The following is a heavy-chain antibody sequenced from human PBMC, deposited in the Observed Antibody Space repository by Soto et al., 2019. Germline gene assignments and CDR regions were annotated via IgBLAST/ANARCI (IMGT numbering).Heavy chain of an antibody. J-gene: IGHJ6*02. CDR1: GFTFSSYE. CDR3: ATLPPGVNYYYGMDV. V-gene: IGHV3-48*03. CDR2: ISSSGSTI. D-gene: IGHD3-10*01. Sequence: EVQLVESGGGLVQPGGSLRLSCAASGFTFSSYEMNWVRQAPGKGLEWVSYISSSGSTIYYADSVKGRFTISRDNAKNSRYLQMNSLRAEDTAVYYCATLPPGVNYYYGMDVWGQGTTVTVS.